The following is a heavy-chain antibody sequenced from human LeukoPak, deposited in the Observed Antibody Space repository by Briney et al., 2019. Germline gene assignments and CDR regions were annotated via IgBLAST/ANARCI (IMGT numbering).Heavy chain of an antibody. CDR2: FGTRSTSV. J-gene: IGHJ3*01. CDR1: GFTFSGYS. V-gene: IGHV3-21*04. CDR3: ARSSYSSSSSV. Sequence: PGGSLRLSCTASGFTFSGYSMNWIRQAPGKGLEWVSSFGTRSTSVYHAGSVKGRFAISRDNAKNSLYLQINSQRAEDTAVYYCARSSYSSSSSVWGQGTMVTVSS. D-gene: IGHD6-6*01.